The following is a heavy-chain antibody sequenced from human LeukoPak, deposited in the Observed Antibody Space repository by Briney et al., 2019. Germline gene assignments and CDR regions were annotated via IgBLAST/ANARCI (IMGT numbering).Heavy chain of an antibody. Sequence: PSETLSLTCTVSGGSISTYYWSWIRQPPGKGLEWIGYIYYSGSTSYNPSLKSRVTISVDTSKNQFSLKLSSVTAADTAVYYCARDNVGSSWYRYYYYYMDVWGKGTTVTISS. J-gene: IGHJ6*03. CDR1: GGSISTYY. CDR3: ARDNVGSSWYRYYYYYMDV. CDR2: IYYSGST. V-gene: IGHV4-59*12. D-gene: IGHD6-13*01.